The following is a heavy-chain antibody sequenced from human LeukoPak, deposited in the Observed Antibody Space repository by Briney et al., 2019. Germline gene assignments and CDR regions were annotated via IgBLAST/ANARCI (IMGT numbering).Heavy chain of an antibody. CDR2: IYYSGST. J-gene: IGHJ4*02. CDR1: GGFIRIYY. D-gene: IGHD2/OR15-2a*01. Sequence: SETLSLTCTVSGGFIRIYYWSWIRQPPGKGLEWIGYIYYSGSTNYNPSLKSRVTISVDTSKSQFSLKLSSVTAADTAVYYCAKVAGTRNSDYFFDYWGQGTLVTVSS. V-gene: IGHV4-59*01. CDR3: AKVAGTRNSDYFFDY.